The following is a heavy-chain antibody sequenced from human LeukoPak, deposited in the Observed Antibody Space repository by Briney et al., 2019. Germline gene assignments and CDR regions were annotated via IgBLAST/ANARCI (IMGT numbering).Heavy chain of an antibody. CDR2: ISGSGGST. CDR3: AKMDVMITFGGVIENYYYMDV. V-gene: IGHV3-23*01. D-gene: IGHD3-16*02. Sequence: GGTLRLSCAASGFTFSSYGMSWVRQAPGKGLEWVSAISGSGGSTYYADSVKGRFTISRDNSKNTLYLQMNSLRAEDTAVYYCAKMDVMITFGGVIENYYYMDVWGKGTTVTVSS. J-gene: IGHJ6*03. CDR1: GFTFSSYG.